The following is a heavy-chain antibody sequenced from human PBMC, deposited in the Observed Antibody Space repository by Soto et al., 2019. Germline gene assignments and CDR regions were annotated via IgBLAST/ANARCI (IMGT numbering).Heavy chain of an antibody. D-gene: IGHD3-3*01. J-gene: IGHJ3*02. CDR3: ARVFAIFGVVIVRAFDI. CDR2: IYYSGST. V-gene: IGHV4-31*03. Sequence: PSETLSLTCTVSGGSISSGGYYWSWIRQHPGKGLEWIGYIYYSGSTYYNPSLKSRVTISVDTSKNQFSLKLSSVTAADTAVYYCARVFAIFGVVIVRAFDIWGQGTMVTVPS. CDR1: GGSISSGGYY.